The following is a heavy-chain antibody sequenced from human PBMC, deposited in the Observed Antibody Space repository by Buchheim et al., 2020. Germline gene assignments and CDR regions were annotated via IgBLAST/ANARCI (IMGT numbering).Heavy chain of an antibody. V-gene: IGHV3-30*03. CDR1: GFSFSSYG. Sequence: QVHLVESGGGVVQPGRSLRVSCAASGFSFSSYGMHWVRQAPGKGLEWVALISFGTNNTYYTDSVKGRFTITRDNSKNTLSLQMNSLRVEDTAVYYCARGGITNYYYYGLDVWGQGTT. CDR2: ISFGTNNT. CDR3: ARGGITNYYYYGLDV. D-gene: IGHD1-1*01. J-gene: IGHJ6*02.